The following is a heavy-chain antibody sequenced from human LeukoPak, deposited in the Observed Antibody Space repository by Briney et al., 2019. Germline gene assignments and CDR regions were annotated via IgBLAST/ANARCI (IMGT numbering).Heavy chain of an antibody. J-gene: IGHJ4*02. CDR2: ISGSGGST. V-gene: IGHV3-23*01. D-gene: IGHD2-2*01. CDR3: ARDTRYQLLPSFYFDY. CDR1: GFTFSSYA. Sequence: PGGSLRLSCAASGFTFSSYAMSWVRQAPGKGLEWVSAISGSGGSTYYADSVKGRFTISRDNSKNTLYLQMNTLRAEDTAVYYCARDTRYQLLPSFYFDYWGQGTLVTVSS.